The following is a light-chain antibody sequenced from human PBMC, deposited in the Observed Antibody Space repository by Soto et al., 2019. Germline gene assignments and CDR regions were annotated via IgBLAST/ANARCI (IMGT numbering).Light chain of an antibody. J-gene: IGKJ5*01. CDR3: QQRSNWLPVIT. Sequence: EIVLTQSPATLSLSPGERATLSSRASQSFSSYLAWYQQKPGQAPRLLIYDASKRATGIPARFSGRGSGTDFTLTISSLEPEDFAVYYCQQRSNWLPVITVGQGSRLEIK. V-gene: IGKV3-11*01. CDR2: DAS. CDR1: QSFSSY.